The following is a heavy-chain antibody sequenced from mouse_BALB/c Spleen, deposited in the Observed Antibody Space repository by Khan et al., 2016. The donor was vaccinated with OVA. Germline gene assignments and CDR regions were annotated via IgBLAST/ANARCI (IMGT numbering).Heavy chain of an antibody. CDR1: GYTFTDYA. Sequence: QVQLKQSGPELVRPGVSVKISCKGSGYTFTDYAMHWVKQSHAKSLEWIGLISTYSGNTNYNQKFKGKATMNVAKSSSTAYMDLARWTSEDSAIYYCARPAYDGDSDYWGQGTTLTVSS. V-gene: IGHV1S137*01. CDR2: ISTYSGNT. CDR3: ARPAYDGDSDY. J-gene: IGHJ2*01. D-gene: IGHD2-3*01.